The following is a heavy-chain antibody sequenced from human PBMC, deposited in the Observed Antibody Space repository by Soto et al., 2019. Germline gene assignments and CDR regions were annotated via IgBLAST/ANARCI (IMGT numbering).Heavy chain of an antibody. D-gene: IGHD2-15*01. CDR1: GGSISSYY. Sequence: QVQLQESGPGLVKPSETLSLTCTVSGGSISSYYWSWIRQPPGKGLEWIGYIYYSGSTNYNPSLKSRVTISVDTSKNQFSLKLSSVTAADTAVYYCARDTSCSGGSCYPDYYMDVWGKGTTVTVSS. V-gene: IGHV4-59*01. J-gene: IGHJ6*03. CDR3: ARDTSCSGGSCYPDYYMDV. CDR2: IYYSGST.